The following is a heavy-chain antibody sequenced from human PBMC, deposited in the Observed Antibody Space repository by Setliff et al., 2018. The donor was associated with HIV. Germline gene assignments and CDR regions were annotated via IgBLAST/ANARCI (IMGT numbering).Heavy chain of an antibody. CDR2: ISGSGGST. CDR1: GFTFSIYA. D-gene: IGHD2-21*02. CDR3: AKDRGDEYFQH. J-gene: IGHJ1*01. Sequence: PGGSLRLSCATSGFTFSIYAMSWVRQVPGKGLEWVSAISGSGGSTYYADSVKGRLTISRDNSKNTLYLQMDSLRGEDTAVYYCAKDRGDEYFQHWGQGTLVTVSS. V-gene: IGHV3-23*01.